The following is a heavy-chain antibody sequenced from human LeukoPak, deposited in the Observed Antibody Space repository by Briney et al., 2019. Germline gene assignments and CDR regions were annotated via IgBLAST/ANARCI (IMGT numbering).Heavy chain of an antibody. Sequence: PGGSLRLFCAASGFTFSSYAMRWVRQAPRKGLEWVSSISVSGGSTYYADSVKGRFTISRDNSKNTLYLQMNSLRAEDTAVYYCAKGKYYYDRSGYFSQTHTYYFDYWGQGTLVTVSS. CDR3: AKGKYYYDRSGYFSQTHTYYFDY. CDR2: ISVSGGST. V-gene: IGHV3-23*01. D-gene: IGHD3-22*01. CDR1: GFTFSSYA. J-gene: IGHJ4*02.